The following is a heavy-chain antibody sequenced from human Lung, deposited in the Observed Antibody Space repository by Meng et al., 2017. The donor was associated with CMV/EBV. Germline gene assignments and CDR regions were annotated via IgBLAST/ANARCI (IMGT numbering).Heavy chain of an antibody. CDR3: ARGQVQCSTINCHDYRFSGMDV. D-gene: IGHD2/OR15-2a*01. CDR1: GYTFSYYD. J-gene: IGHJ6*04. CDR2: MNPNRGNT. V-gene: IGHV1-8*01. Sequence: ASVXVSXKASGYTFSYYDIIWVRQASGQGLEWVGWMNPNRGNTAYAQKFQGRVTMTRDTSTSIAYMELSSLRSGDTAVYYCARGQVQCSTINCHDYRFSGMDVXRGGXTVTVSS.